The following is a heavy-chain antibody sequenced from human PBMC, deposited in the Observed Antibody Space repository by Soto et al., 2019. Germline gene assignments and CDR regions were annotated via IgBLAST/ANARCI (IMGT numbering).Heavy chain of an antibody. D-gene: IGHD3-9*01. CDR1: GFTFSSYG. CDR2: IWYDGSNK. J-gene: IGHJ6*02. Sequence: VQLVESGGGVVQPGRSLRLSCAASGFTFSSYGMHWVRQAPGKGLEWVAVIWYDGSNKYYADSVKGRFTISRDNSKNTLYLQMNSLRAEDTAVYYCARVNDILTGAPFQGYGMDVWGQGTTVTVSS. V-gene: IGHV3-33*01. CDR3: ARVNDILTGAPFQGYGMDV.